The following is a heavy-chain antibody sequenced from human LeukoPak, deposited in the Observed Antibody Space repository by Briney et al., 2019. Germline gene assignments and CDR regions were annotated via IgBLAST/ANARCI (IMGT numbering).Heavy chain of an antibody. CDR3: VKDHNYDSSGYYPRFDY. J-gene: IGHJ4*02. Sequence: GGSLRLSCAASGFNFAGYAMSWVRQAPGKGLEWVSGISGPGMSTHYADSVEGRFTISRDNSKNTLYLEMNSLRAEDTAVYYCVKDHNYDSSGYYPRFDYWGQGTLVTVSS. D-gene: IGHD3-22*01. V-gene: IGHV3-23*01. CDR2: ISGPGMST. CDR1: GFNFAGYA.